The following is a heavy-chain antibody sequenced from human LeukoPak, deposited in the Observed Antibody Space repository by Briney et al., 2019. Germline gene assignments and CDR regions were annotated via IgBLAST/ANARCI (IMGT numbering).Heavy chain of an antibody. V-gene: IGHV4-34*01. CDR3: ATVDSGYDPYYYYGMDV. D-gene: IGHD5-12*01. J-gene: IGHJ6*02. CDR2: INHSGST. CDR1: GGSFSGYY. Sequence: PSETLSLTCAVYGGSFSGYYWSWIRQPPGKGLEWIGEINHSGSTNYNPSLMSRVTISVDTSKNQFSLKLSSVTAADTAVYYCATVDSGYDPYYYYGMDVWGQGTTVTVSS.